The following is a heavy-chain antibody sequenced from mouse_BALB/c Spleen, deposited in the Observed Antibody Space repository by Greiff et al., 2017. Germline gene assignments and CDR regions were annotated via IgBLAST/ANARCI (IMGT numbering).Heavy chain of an antibody. CDR3: ARSTALGLYAMDY. CDR2: IYPGDGDT. V-gene: IGHV1-80*01. Sequence: QVQLQQSGAELVRPGSSVKISCKASGYAFSSYWMNWVKQRPGQGLEWIGQIYPGDGDTNYNGKFKGKATLTADKSSSTAYMQLSSLTSEDSAVYFCARSTALGLYAMDYWGQGTSVTVSS. CDR1: GYAFSSYW. J-gene: IGHJ4*01. D-gene: IGHD3-2*01.